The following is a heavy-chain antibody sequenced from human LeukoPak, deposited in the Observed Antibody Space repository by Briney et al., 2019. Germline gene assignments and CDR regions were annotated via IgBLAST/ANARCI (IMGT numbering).Heavy chain of an antibody. Sequence: SETLSLTCAVYGGSFSTYYWSWIRQPPGKGLEWIGSMHYSGTTYHNPSLRSRVTISVDTSKNQFSLRLISVTAADTAVYYCARNDRGRPADYWGQGTLVTVSS. CDR2: MHYSGTT. J-gene: IGHJ4*02. D-gene: IGHD1-26*01. V-gene: IGHV4-34*01. CDR1: GGSFSTYY. CDR3: ARNDRGRPADY.